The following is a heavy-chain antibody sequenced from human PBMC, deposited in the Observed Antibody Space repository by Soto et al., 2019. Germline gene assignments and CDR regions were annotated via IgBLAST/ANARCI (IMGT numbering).Heavy chain of an antibody. Sequence: GASVKVSCKPSEGTFSSYAITWVRQAPGQRLEWMGGIIPIFGTANYAQKFQGRVTITADKSTSTAYMELSSLRSEDTAVYYCARDLEDYYDSSGYYRPDAFDIWGQGTMVTVSS. J-gene: IGHJ3*02. D-gene: IGHD3-22*01. V-gene: IGHV1-69*06. CDR3: ARDLEDYYDSSGYYRPDAFDI. CDR1: EGTFSSYA. CDR2: IIPIFGTA.